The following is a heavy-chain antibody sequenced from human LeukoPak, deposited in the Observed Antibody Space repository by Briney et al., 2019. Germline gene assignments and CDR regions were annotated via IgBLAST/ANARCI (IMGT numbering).Heavy chain of an antibody. CDR2: ISGSGGST. Sequence: AGGSLRLSCAASGFTFSSYAMSWVRQAPGKGLEWVSAISGSGGSTYYADSVKGRFTISRDNSKNTLYLQMNSLRAEDTAVYYCAKDAGSVTTWGQGDYWGQGTLVTVSS. CDR3: AKDAGSVTTWGQGDY. J-gene: IGHJ4*02. D-gene: IGHD4-17*01. V-gene: IGHV3-23*01. CDR1: GFTFSSYA.